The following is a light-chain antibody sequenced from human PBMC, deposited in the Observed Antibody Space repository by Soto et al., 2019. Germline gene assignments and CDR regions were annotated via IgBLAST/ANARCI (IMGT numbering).Light chain of an antibody. J-gene: IGKJ1*01. V-gene: IGKV3-20*01. Sequence: EIVLTQSPGTLSLSPGERASLSCRASQTVNSNYLAWYQQKPGQAPRLLSYDASSRATGIPDRFGGSGSGTDVALTISRLEPEDFAMYYCQQYGGSPQTFGRGTKVDI. CDR1: QTVNSNY. CDR3: QQYGGSPQT. CDR2: DAS.